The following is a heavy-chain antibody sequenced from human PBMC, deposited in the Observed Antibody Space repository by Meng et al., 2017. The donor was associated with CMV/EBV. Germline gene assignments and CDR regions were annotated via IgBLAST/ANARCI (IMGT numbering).Heavy chain of an antibody. CDR1: GYTFTSYA. D-gene: IGHD6-19*01. V-gene: IGHV1-2*02. Sequence: ASVTVSCTASGYTFTSYAMNWVRQAPGQGLEWMGWLNPNSGGTNYAQKFQGRVTMTRDTSISTAYMELSRLRSDDTAVYYCARGAGMGSGWYWDDYWGQGTLVTVSS. J-gene: IGHJ4*02. CDR2: LNPNSGGT. CDR3: ARGAGMGSGWYWDDY.